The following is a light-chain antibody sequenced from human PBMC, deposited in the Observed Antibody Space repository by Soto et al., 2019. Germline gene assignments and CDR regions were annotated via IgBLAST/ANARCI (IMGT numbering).Light chain of an antibody. CDR2: EVN. V-gene: IGLV2-8*01. Sequence: QSALTQPPSASGSPGQSVTISCTGTSSDVGAYDYVCWYQQHPGKAPKLMIYEVNKRPSGVPDRFSGSKSGNTASLTVSGLQAGDEADYYCAAWDDGLNGWLFGGGTQLTVL. J-gene: IGLJ3*02. CDR1: SSDVGAYDY. CDR3: AAWDDGLNGWL.